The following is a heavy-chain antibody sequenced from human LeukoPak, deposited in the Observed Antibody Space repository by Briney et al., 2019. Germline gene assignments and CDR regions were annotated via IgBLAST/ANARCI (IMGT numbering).Heavy chain of an antibody. Sequence: GGSLRLSCAASGFTFSSYSMNWVRQAPGKGLEWVSYISSSSSTIYYADSVKGRFTISRDNSKNTLYLQMNSLRAEDTAVYYCAKDRPLDGFWRGTGDYWGQGTLVTVSS. D-gene: IGHD3-3*01. CDR1: GFTFSSYS. CDR2: ISSSSSTI. CDR3: AKDRPLDGFWRGTGDY. V-gene: IGHV3-48*01. J-gene: IGHJ4*02.